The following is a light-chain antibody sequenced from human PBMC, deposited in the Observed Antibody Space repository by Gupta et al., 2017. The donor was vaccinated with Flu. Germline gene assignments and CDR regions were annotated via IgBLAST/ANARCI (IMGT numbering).Light chain of an antibody. CDR1: SSSLGSST. CDR3: DAWEDSRSGQVV. Sequence: QSGLTQPPSASETPGQRGSISCSASSSSLGSSTVHWYQHRPGPAPNLLIYVNNQRPSGGPDRVSGSKSGTSASLAISGLQAEEEADYYCDAWEDSRSGQVVFGGGTKLTVL. CDR2: VNN. V-gene: IGLV1-44*01. J-gene: IGLJ2*01.